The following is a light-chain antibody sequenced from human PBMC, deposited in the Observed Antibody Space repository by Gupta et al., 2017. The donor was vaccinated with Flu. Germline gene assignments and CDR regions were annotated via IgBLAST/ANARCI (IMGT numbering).Light chain of an antibody. CDR2: FAS. Sequence: PDFQSVTPKEKVTITCRASRSIGRSLHWYQQKPDQSPKRLITFASQSFSGVPSRFSGSGSGTDFTRTINGLEAEDAATEYCHQSREVPFTCGPGTKVDIK. J-gene: IGKJ3*01. CDR3: HQSREVPFT. V-gene: IGKV6-21*01. CDR1: RSIGRS.